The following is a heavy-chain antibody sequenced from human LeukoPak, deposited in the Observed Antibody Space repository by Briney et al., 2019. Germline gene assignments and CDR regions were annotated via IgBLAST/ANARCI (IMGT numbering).Heavy chain of an antibody. D-gene: IGHD3-22*01. CDR1: GFTFNSYE. Sequence: GGSLRLSCAASGFTFNSYEMNWVRQAPGKGLEWVAYISRSGSTKYYADSVKRRFTISRDNAKNSLYLQMNSLRVEDTAVYYCARYHVNYDSTWGQGTMVTVSS. V-gene: IGHV3-48*03. J-gene: IGHJ3*01. CDR2: ISRSGSTK. CDR3: ARYHVNYDST.